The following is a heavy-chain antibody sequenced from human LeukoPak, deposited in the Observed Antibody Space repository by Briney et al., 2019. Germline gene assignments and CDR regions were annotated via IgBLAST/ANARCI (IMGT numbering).Heavy chain of an antibody. CDR1: GFTFKNYA. V-gene: IGHV3-23*01. Sequence: GGSLRLSCAASGFTFKNYAMSWVRQAPGKGLQWVSVISTSVDTTDYAESVKGRFTISRDNSKNTLYLQMNSLRVEDTAVYYCARDVIQYGDYGYDYWGQGTLVTASS. J-gene: IGHJ4*02. CDR2: ISTSVDTT. CDR3: ARDVIQYGDYGYDY. D-gene: IGHD4-17*01.